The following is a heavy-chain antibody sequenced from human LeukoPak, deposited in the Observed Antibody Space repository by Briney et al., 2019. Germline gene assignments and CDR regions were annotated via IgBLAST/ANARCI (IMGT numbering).Heavy chain of an antibody. CDR1: GFTFSSYA. CDR2: ISSGDRT. D-gene: IGHD3-9*01. CDR3: AKDATASPYFHWFDN. J-gene: IGHJ4*02. Sequence: PGGSLRLSCAASGFTFSSYAMSWVRQAPGKGLEWVAGISSGDRTFHAESVKGRFTISGDKSKDTLYLQMNSLRAEDTAVYYCAKDATASPYFHWFDNWGQGTQVIVSS. V-gene: IGHV3-23*01.